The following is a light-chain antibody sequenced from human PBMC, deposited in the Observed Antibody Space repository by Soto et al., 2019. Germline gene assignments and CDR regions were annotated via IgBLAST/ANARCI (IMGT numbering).Light chain of an antibody. CDR2: DAS. CDR3: QQRSNWPLT. Sequence: IVMTQSPATLSVSPGERATLSCRAGQTIYSNVAWYQQRPGQAPRLLIYDASNRATGIPARFSGSGSGTDFTLTISSLEPEDFAVYYCQQRSNWPLTFGGGTKVDIK. J-gene: IGKJ4*01. V-gene: IGKV3-11*01. CDR1: QTIYSN.